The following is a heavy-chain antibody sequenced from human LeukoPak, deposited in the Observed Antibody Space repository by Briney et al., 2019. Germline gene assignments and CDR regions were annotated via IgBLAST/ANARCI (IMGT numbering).Heavy chain of an antibody. CDR2: IYYSGST. CDR1: GGSISSGDYY. D-gene: IGHD3-22*01. J-gene: IGHJ4*02. CDR3: ARVAGYDSSGYLDY. V-gene: IGHV4-30-4*01. Sequence: ASETLSLTCTVSGGSISSGDYYWSWIRQPPGKGLEWIGYIYYSGSTYYNPSLKSRVTISVDTSKNQFSLKLSSVTAADTAVYYCARVAGYDSSGYLDYWGQGTLVTVSS.